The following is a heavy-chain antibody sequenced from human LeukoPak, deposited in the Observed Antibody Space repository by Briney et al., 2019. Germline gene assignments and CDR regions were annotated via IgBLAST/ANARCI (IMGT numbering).Heavy chain of an antibody. CDR3: ATDISRGYSYGDFDY. CDR2: FDPEDGGT. D-gene: IGHD5-18*01. J-gene: IGHJ4*02. Sequence: ASVKVSCKVSGYTLTELSMHWVRQAPGKGLEWKGGFDPEDGGTIYTQKFQGRVIMTEDTSTDTAYMELRSLRSEDTAVYYCATDISRGYSYGDFDYWGQGTLVTVSS. V-gene: IGHV1-24*01. CDR1: GYTLTELS.